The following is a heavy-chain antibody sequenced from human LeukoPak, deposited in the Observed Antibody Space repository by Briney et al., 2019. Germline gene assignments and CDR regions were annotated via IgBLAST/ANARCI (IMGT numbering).Heavy chain of an antibody. Sequence: SETLSLTCAVYGESFTDYYWSWIRQPPGKGLEWIGEISHSGSTNYNPSLKSRVTISVDTSKNQFSLKLSSVTAADTAVYYCARGRVAYYYGSGRFFDIWGQGTMVTVSS. V-gene: IGHV4-34*01. CDR1: GESFTDYY. CDR2: ISHSGST. J-gene: IGHJ3*02. CDR3: ARGRVAYYYGSGRFFDI. D-gene: IGHD3-10*01.